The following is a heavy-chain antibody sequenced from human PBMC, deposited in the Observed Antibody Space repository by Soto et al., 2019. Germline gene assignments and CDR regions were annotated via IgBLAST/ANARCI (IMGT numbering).Heavy chain of an antibody. J-gene: IGHJ3*02. CDR3: ASPSWIKYSSGSDAFDI. Sequence: PGESLKISCKGSGYSFTSYWIGWVRQMPGKGLEWMGIIYPGDSDTRYSPSFQGQVTISADKSISTAYLQWSSLKASDTAIYYCASPSWIKYSSGSDAFDIWGQGTMVTVSS. D-gene: IGHD6-19*01. CDR1: GYSFTSYW. CDR2: IYPGDSDT. V-gene: IGHV5-51*01.